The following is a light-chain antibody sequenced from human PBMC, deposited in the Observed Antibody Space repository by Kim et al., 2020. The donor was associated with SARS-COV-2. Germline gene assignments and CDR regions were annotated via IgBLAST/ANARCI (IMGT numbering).Light chain of an antibody. CDR1: KLGDEF. Sequence: SLAPGQTASISCSGDKLGDEFACWYQQKPGQSPILVIYQDTKRPSGIPERFSGSNSGNTATLTISGTQAMDEADYYCQAWDTSTAVFGGGTQLIVL. CDR2: QDT. J-gene: IGLJ3*02. CDR3: QAWDTSTAV. V-gene: IGLV3-1*01.